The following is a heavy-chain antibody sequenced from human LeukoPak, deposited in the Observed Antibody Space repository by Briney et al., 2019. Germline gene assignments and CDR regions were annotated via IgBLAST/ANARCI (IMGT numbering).Heavy chain of an antibody. CDR1: GFTFSSYG. V-gene: IGHV3-33*01. J-gene: IGHJ4*02. Sequence: PGGSLRLSCAASGFTFSSYGMHWVRQAPGKGLGWVAVIWYDGSNKYYADSVKGRLTISRDNSKNTLYLQMNSLRAEDTAVYYCARKISCGGDCYSLDYWGQGTLVTVSS. D-gene: IGHD2-21*01. CDR3: ARKISCGGDCYSLDY. CDR2: IWYDGSNK.